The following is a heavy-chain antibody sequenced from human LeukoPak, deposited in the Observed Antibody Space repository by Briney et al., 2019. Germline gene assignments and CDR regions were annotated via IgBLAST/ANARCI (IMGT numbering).Heavy chain of an antibody. CDR2: IYHSGST. CDR1: GYSISSGYY. J-gene: IGHJ4*02. V-gene: IGHV4-38-2*01. Sequence: SGTLSLTCAVSGYSISSGYYWGWIRQPPGKGLEWIGSIYHSGSTYYNPSLKSRVTISVDTSKNQFSLKLSSVTAADTAVYYCARRYGSGWPTFDHWGQGTPVTVSS. D-gene: IGHD6-19*01. CDR3: ARRYGSGWPTFDH.